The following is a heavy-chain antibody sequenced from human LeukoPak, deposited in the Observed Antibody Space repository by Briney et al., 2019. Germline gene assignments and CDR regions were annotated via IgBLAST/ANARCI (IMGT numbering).Heavy chain of an antibody. Sequence: SETLSLTCAVYGGSFSGYYWSWIRQPPGKGLEWIGEINHSGSTNYNPSLKSRVTMSVDTSKNQFSLKLSSVTAADTAVYYCARHYYDSSGYYYDYWGQGTLVTVSS. CDR2: INHSGST. CDR1: GGSFSGYY. J-gene: IGHJ4*02. CDR3: ARHYYDSSGYYYDY. D-gene: IGHD3-22*01. V-gene: IGHV4-34*01.